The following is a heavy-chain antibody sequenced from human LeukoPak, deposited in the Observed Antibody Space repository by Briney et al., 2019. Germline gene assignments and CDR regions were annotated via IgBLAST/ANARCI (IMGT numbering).Heavy chain of an antibody. V-gene: IGHV4-59*01. J-gene: IGHJ4*02. Sequence: PSETLSLTCTVSGGSIRSYYWRWIRQPPGRGLEWIGYIYSSGTTNYNPSLKSRVTISVDTSKSQFSLKLSSVTAADTAVYYCARGPTKNYFDSWGQRTVVTVSS. CDR1: GGSIRSYY. CDR2: IYSSGTT. CDR3: ARGPTKNYFDS.